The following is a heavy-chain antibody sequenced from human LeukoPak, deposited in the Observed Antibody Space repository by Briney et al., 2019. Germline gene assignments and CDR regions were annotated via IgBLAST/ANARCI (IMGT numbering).Heavy chain of an antibody. D-gene: IGHD1-1*01. CDR3: ARAVTTGSDNFDH. V-gene: IGHV3-11*01. CDR2: ISGTGGTT. CDR1: GFSFSDHY. Sequence: PGGSLRLSCAASGFSFSDHYMNWIRQAPGKGLEWVSRISGTGGTTSYADSVKGRFTISRDNSKDTLYLQMSSLRAEDTAVYYCARAVTTGSDNFDHWGQGTLVTVSS. J-gene: IGHJ4*02.